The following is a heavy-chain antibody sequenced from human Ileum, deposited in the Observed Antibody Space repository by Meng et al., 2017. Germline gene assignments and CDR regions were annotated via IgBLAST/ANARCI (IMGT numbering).Heavy chain of an antibody. CDR1: GFTFRSNA. CDR3: ARDGHWLAPDAMAT. Sequence: GESLKTSCAGSGFTFRSNAMHWVRQAPGDGREWVAQFWFDGSNTYYADHVKGRFTISRDNSKSTAYLQKNSLRVEDSAVYFCARDGHWLAPDAMATWGQGNTV. J-gene: IGHJ6*01. D-gene: IGHD6-19*01. CDR2: FWFDGSNT. V-gene: IGHV3-33*01.